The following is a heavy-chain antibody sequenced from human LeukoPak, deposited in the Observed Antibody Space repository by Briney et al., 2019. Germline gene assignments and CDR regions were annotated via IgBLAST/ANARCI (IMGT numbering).Heavy chain of an antibody. CDR1: GGSISSGSHY. CDR3: ARETVPAIAAPRGLNY. D-gene: IGHD6-13*01. CDR2: IYYSGST. V-gene: IGHV4-39*02. J-gene: IGHJ4*02. Sequence: SETLSLTCTVSGGSISSGSHYWGWFRQPPGKGLEWIGSIYYSGSTDYNPSLKSRVTMTRDTSISTAYMELSRLRSDDTAVYYCARETVPAIAAPRGLNYWGQGTLVTVSS.